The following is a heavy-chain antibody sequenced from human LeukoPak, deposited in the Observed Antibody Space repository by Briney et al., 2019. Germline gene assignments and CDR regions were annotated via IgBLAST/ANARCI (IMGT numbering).Heavy chain of an antibody. D-gene: IGHD4-23*01. Sequence: GGSLRLSCAASGFTFSNYGMHWVRQAPGKGLEWVAVIWHDGSKKYYADSMKGRFTISRDNSKNTLYLQMNSLRAEDTAVYYCAGGTPGYWGQGTLVTVSS. J-gene: IGHJ4*02. V-gene: IGHV3-33*01. CDR1: GFTFSNYG. CDR2: IWHDGSKK. CDR3: AGGTPGY.